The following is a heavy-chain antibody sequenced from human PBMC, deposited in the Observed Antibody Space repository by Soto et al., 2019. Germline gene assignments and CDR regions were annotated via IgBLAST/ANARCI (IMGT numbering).Heavy chain of an antibody. J-gene: IGHJ5*02. CDR1: GGSISSGGYY. D-gene: IGHD6-6*01. V-gene: IGHV4-31*03. Sequence: RSLPCTVSGGSISSGGYYWSWIRQHPGKGLEWIGYIYYSGSTYYNPSLKSRVTISVDTSKNQFSLKLSSVTAADTAVYYCARGGSSSWDWFDPWGQGTLVTVSS. CDR2: IYYSGST. CDR3: ARGGSSSWDWFDP.